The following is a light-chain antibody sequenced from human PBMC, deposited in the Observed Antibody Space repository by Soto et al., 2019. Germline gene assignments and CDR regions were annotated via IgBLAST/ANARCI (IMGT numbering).Light chain of an antibody. CDR1: QRVSSSY. J-gene: IGKJ1*01. CDR3: HQYGSSPQT. Sequence: EKVLTQSPSTLSVSPGERATLSCRASQRVSSSYLAWYQQKPGQAPRLLIYGASSRATGIPDRFTGSGSGTDFTLTISRLEPEDFAVFYCHQYGSSPQTFGQGTKVDIK. V-gene: IGKV3-20*01. CDR2: GAS.